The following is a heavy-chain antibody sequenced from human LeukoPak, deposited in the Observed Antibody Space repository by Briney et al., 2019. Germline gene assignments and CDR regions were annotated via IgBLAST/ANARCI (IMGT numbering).Heavy chain of an antibody. CDR2: IGGSGNDK. CDR3: VRADGSSGSSEYFQH. V-gene: IGHV3-21*01. J-gene: IGHJ1*01. D-gene: IGHD5-12*01. Sequence: GGSLRLSCLASGFTFSRYSMLWVRQAPGKGLEWASCIGGSGNDKHYIDSVKGRFTISRDNAKNSLFLQMNSLTAEDTAVYYCVRADGSSGSSEYFQHWGQGTLATVSP. CDR1: GFTFSRYS.